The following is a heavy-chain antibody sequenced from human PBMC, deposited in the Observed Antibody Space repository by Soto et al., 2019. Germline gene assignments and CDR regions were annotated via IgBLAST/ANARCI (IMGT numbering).Heavy chain of an antibody. CDR2: ISGSGGST. J-gene: IGHJ4*02. Sequence: PGGSLRPSCAASGFTFSNYAMSWVRQAPGKGLEWVSAISGSGGSTYYADSVKGRFTISRDNSKNTLYLQMNSLRAEDTAVYYCAKDLGYDFWSGYYGFDYWGQGTLVTVSS. CDR3: AKDLGYDFWSGYYGFDY. V-gene: IGHV3-23*01. CDR1: GFTFSNYA. D-gene: IGHD3-3*01.